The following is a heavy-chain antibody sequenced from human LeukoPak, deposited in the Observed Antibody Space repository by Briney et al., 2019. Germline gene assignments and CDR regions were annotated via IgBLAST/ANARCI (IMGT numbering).Heavy chain of an antibody. V-gene: IGHV3-30-3*01. J-gene: IGHJ4*02. CDR3: ARDLDSGSYGGGY. D-gene: IGHD1-26*01. CDR1: GFTFSSYA. CDR2: ISYDGSNK. Sequence: GGSLRLSCAASGFTFSSYAMHWVRQAPGKGLEWVAVISYDGSNKYYADSVKGRFTISRDNSKNTLYLQMNSLRAEDTAVYYCARDLDSGSYGGGYWGQGTLVTVSS.